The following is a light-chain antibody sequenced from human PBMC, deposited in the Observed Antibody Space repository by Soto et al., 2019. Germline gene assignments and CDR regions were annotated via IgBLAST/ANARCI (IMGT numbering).Light chain of an antibody. CDR1: SGSVYTSYY. CDR3: VLYMGSGLRV. V-gene: IGLV8-61*01. CDR2: STN. J-gene: IGLJ2*01. Sequence: VVTQEPSFSVSPGGTVTLTCGLSSGSVYTSYYPSWYQQTPGQAPRTLIYSTNTRSSGVPDRFSGSILGNKAALTITGAQADDESDYYCVLYMGSGLRVFGGGTKLTVL.